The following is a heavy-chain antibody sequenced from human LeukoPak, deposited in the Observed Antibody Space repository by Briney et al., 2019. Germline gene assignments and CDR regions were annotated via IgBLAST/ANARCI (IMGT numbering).Heavy chain of an antibody. D-gene: IGHD5-18*01. J-gene: IGHJ4*02. CDR1: RFTFSSYA. CDR2: ISGSGGNT. CDR3: AKGTDSYGRRTSFDY. Sequence: GGSLRLSCAASRFTFSSYAMSWVRQAPGKGLEWVSSISGSGGNTYYADSVKGRFTISRNNSKNTLYLQMNRLRAEDTAVYYCAKGTDSYGRRTSFDYWGQGTLVTVSS. V-gene: IGHV3-23*01.